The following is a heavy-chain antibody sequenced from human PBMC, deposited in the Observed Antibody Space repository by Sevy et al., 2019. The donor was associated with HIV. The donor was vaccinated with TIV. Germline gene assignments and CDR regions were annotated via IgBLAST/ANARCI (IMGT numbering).Heavy chain of an antibody. V-gene: IGHV1-24*01. D-gene: IGHD3-22*01. J-gene: IGHJ4*02. CDR3: ATTNDYYESSGSPFHS. Sequence: ASVKVSCRVSGYTLTKLAMHWVRQDPGKGREWMGSFDPEDDETIYAQKFQGRVMMTEDTSTDTAYMELSSLRSEDTAVYYCATTNDYYESSGSPFHSWGQGTLVTVSS. CDR2: FDPEDDET. CDR1: GYTLTKLA.